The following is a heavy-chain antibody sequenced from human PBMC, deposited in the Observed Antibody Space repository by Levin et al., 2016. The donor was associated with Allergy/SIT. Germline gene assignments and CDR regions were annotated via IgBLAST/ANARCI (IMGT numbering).Heavy chain of an antibody. CDR3: AKGDDILTGYYFPY. Sequence: GESLKISCAASGFSFNSHAMTWVRQAPGKGLEWVSVITGSGAGTYYADSVKGRFTISRDNSKNTLSLQLNSLRAEDTAVYYCAKGDDILTGYYFPYWGQGSLVTVSS. CDR2: ITGSGAGT. D-gene: IGHD3-9*01. J-gene: IGHJ4*02. V-gene: IGHV3-23*01. CDR1: GFSFNSHA.